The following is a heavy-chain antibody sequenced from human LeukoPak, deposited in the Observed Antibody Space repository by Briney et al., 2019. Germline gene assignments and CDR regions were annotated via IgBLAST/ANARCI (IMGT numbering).Heavy chain of an antibody. CDR2: IYTSGST. V-gene: IGHV4-4*02. Sequence: SGTLSLTCAVSGGSISSSNWWSWVRQPAGKGLEWIGRIYTSGSTNYNPSLKSRVTMSVDTSKNQFSLKLSSVTAADTAVYYCAREEGARDYFDYWGQGTLVTVSS. CDR3: AREEGARDYFDY. J-gene: IGHJ4*02. CDR1: GGSISSSNW. D-gene: IGHD4/OR15-4a*01.